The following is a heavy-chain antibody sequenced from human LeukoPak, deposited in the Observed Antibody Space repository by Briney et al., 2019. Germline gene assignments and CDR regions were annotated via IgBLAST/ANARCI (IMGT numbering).Heavy chain of an antibody. D-gene: IGHD2-15*01. CDR2: IGTASET. CDR3: ARGGGYHDFDY. Sequence: GGSLRLSCAASGFSFSSYDMHWVRQVTGKGLEWVSAIGTASETYYADSVKGRFTISRENAKNSLYLQMNSLTAGDTAVYYCARGGGYHDFDYWGQGTLITVSS. J-gene: IGHJ4*02. CDR1: GFSFSSYD. V-gene: IGHV3-13*01.